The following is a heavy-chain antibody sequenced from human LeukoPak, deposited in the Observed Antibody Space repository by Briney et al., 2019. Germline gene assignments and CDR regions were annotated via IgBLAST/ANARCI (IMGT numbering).Heavy chain of an antibody. Sequence: GGSLRLSCAASGFTFSSYVMTWVRQAPGRGLEWVSAISGSGVNTYYSDSVKGRFTISRDNSKNTLYLQMNGLRAEGTAVYYCASRNYYFDYWGQGTLVTVSS. J-gene: IGHJ4*02. CDR1: GFTFSSYV. CDR3: ASRNYYFDY. V-gene: IGHV3-23*01. D-gene: IGHD4-11*01. CDR2: ISGSGVNT.